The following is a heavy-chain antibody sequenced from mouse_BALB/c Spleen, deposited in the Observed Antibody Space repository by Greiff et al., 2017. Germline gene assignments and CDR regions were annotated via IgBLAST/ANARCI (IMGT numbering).Heavy chain of an antibody. CDR1: GFTFSDYY. J-gene: IGHJ3*01. V-gene: IGHV5-4*02. Sequence: EVKVEESGGGLVKPGGSLKLSCAASGFTFSDYYMYWVRQTPEKRLEWVATISDGGSYTYYPDSVKGRFTISRDNAKNNLYLQMSSLKSEDTAMYYCARDWDYYGRGFAYWGQGTLVTVSA. CDR3: ARDWDYYGRGFAY. CDR2: ISDGGSYT. D-gene: IGHD1-1*01.